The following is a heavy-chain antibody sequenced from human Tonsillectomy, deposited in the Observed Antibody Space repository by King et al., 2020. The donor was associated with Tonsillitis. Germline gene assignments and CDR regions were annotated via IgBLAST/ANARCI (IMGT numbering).Heavy chain of an antibody. V-gene: IGHV4-34*01. Sequence: VQLPQWGAGLLKPSETLSLTCAVYGGSFSGYYWSWIRQPPGKGLEWIGEINHSGSTNYNPSLKSRVTVSVDTSKNQFSLKLSSVTAADTAVYYCARVAPMRWVRIGPYYYYGMDVWGQGTTVTVSS. CDR3: ARVAPMRWVRIGPYYYYGMDV. CDR1: GGSFSGYY. CDR2: INHSGST. D-gene: IGHD1-26*01. J-gene: IGHJ6*02.